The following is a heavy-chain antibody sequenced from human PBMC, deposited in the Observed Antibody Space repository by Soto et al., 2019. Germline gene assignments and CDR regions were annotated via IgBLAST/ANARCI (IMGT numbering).Heavy chain of an antibody. D-gene: IGHD3-10*01. CDR2: IYWDDDK. CDR1: GFSLTTSGVG. CDR3: AHHPYYGLGSYSFDY. J-gene: IGHJ4*02. Sequence: QITLKESGPTLVRPTQTLTLTCTFSGFSLTTSGVGVGWIRQPPGKALEWLAVIYWDDDKRYSSSLKSRLTITNDTSKTQVVLKMTNMDPVDTATYYCAHHPYYGLGSYSFDYWGQGTLVPVSS. V-gene: IGHV2-5*02.